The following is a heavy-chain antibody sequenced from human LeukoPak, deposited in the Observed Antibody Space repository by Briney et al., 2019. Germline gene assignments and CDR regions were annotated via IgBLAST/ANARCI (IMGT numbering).Heavy chain of an antibody. CDR2: IYYSGST. Sequence: SETLSLTCTVSGGSISSSSYYWGWIRQPPGKGLEWIGSIYYSGSTYYNPSLKSRVTISVDTSKNQFSLKLSSVTAADTAVYYCARGPGYCSSTSCYVFYYYYMDVWGKGTTVTISS. D-gene: IGHD2-2*03. CDR1: GGSISSSSYY. CDR3: ARGPGYCSSTSCYVFYYYYMDV. J-gene: IGHJ6*03. V-gene: IGHV4-39*07.